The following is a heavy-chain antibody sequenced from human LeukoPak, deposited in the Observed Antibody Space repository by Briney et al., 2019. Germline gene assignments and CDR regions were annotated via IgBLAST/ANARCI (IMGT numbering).Heavy chain of an antibody. D-gene: IGHD1-26*01. CDR2: ISAYNGNT. V-gene: IGHV1-18*01. J-gene: IGHJ4*02. CDR1: GYTFTSYG. Sequence: ASVKVSCKASGYTFTSYGISWVRQAPGQGLEWMGWISAYNGNTNYAQKLQGRVTMTTDTSTSTAYTELRSLRSDDTAVYYCARAPPFGGSYPRADYFDYWGQGTLVTVSS. CDR3: ARAPPFGGSYPRADYFDY.